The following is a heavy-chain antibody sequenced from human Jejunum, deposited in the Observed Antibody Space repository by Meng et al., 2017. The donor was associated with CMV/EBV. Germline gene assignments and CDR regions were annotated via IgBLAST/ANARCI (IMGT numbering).Heavy chain of an antibody. D-gene: IGHD1-14*01. CDR3: ASVWYNAHDPFDY. V-gene: IGHV1-2*02. J-gene: IGHJ4*02. CDR2: IKHQSGDT. CDR1: GYTVTAYY. Sequence: PGYTVTAYYRHWVRQAHGQGLEWRGWIKHQSGDTYDAQNLQGRGTMTRDTSISTAYMELSSLKFYDTAVYYCASVWYNAHDPFDYWGQGTVVTVSS.